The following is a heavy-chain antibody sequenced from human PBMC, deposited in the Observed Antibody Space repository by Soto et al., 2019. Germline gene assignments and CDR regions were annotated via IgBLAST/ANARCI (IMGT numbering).Heavy chain of an antibody. CDR3: ASGSLLEDSSGYYSHGWFDP. CDR1: GGTFSSYA. Sequence: QVQLVQSGAEVKKPGSSVKVSCKASGGTFSSYAISWVRQAPGQGLEWMGGIIPIFGTANYAQKFQGRVTITADESTSTDYMELSSLRSEDTAVYYCASGSLLEDSSGYYSHGWFDPWGQGTLVTVSS. V-gene: IGHV1-69*01. J-gene: IGHJ5*02. CDR2: IIPIFGTA. D-gene: IGHD3-22*01.